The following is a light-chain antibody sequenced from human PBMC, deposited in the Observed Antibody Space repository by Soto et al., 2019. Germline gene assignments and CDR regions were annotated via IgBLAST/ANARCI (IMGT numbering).Light chain of an antibody. V-gene: IGKV1-9*01. Sequence: DIQLTQSPSFLSASVGDRVSITCRASQGIRSYLAWYQQKPGKAPNLLIYAASNLQSGVPSRFSGSGYGTEFTLTITSLQPDDFATYYCQQLNSYPLTFGGGTKVVIK. CDR3: QQLNSYPLT. J-gene: IGKJ4*01. CDR2: AAS. CDR1: QGIRSY.